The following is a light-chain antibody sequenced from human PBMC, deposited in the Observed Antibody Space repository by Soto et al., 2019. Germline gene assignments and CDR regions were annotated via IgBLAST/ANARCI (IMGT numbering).Light chain of an antibody. J-gene: IGKJ4*01. CDR3: QQSNSFPLT. CDR1: QGISSR. V-gene: IGKV1-12*01. Sequence: DLQMTQSPSSVSASVGDRVTSTCRASQGISSRLAWYQQKPGKAPNLLIYAASSLQSGVPSRFSGSGAETDLTLTIGSLQPEDFATYYCQQSNSFPLTFGGGTKVEIK. CDR2: AAS.